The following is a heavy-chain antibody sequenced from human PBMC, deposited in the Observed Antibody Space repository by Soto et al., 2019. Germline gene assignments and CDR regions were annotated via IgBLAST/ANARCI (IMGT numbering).Heavy chain of an antibody. CDR2: INPNSGGT. V-gene: IGHV1-2*04. CDR1: GYTFTGYY. Sequence: ASVKVSCKASGYTFTGYYMHWVRQAPGQGLEWMGWINPNSGGTNYAQKFQGWVTMTRDTSISTAYMELSRLRSDDTAVYYCARDVDFIYHDSSGSPGYWGQGTLVTVSS. CDR3: ARDVDFIYHDSSGSPGY. D-gene: IGHD3-22*01. J-gene: IGHJ4*02.